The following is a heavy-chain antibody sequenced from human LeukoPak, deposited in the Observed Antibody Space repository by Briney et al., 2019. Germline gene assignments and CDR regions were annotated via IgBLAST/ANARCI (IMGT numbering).Heavy chain of an antibody. J-gene: IGHJ4*02. V-gene: IGHV1-46*01. CDR1: GYTFTSYY. D-gene: IGHD3-10*01. CDR3: ARAGHYDGSGRYSQFDY. CDR2: INPSGGST. Sequence: ASVKVSCKASGYTFTSYYMHWVRQAPGQGLEWMGIINPSGGSTSYAQKFQGRVTMTRDTSTSTVYMELSSLRSEDTAVYYCARAGHYDGSGRYSQFDYWGQGTLVTVSS.